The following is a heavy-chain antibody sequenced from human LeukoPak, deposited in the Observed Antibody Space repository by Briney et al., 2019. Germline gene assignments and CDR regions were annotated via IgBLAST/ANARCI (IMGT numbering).Heavy chain of an antibody. V-gene: IGHV4-39*01. D-gene: IGHD2-2*01. J-gene: IGHJ6*02. Sequence: PSETLSLTCTVSGGSISSSSYYWGWIRQPPGKGLEWIGSIYYSGSTYYNPSLKSRVTISVDTSKNQFSLKLSSVTAADTAVYYCAKSVHIVVVPAANYYYGMDVWGQGTTVTVSS. CDR1: GGSISSSSYY. CDR3: AKSVHIVVVPAANYYYGMDV. CDR2: IYYSGST.